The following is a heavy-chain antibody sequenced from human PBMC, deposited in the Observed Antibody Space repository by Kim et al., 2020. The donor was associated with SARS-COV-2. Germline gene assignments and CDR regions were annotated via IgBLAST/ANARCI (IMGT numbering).Heavy chain of an antibody. D-gene: IGHD6-13*01. J-gene: IGHJ5*02. CDR2: ISSSSSYT. V-gene: IGHV3-11*03. CDR3: ARKGIAAAGTGWFDP. Sequence: GGSLRLSCAASGFTFSDYYMSWIRQAPGKGLEWVSYISSSSSYTNYADSVKGRFTISRDNAKNSLYLQMNSLRAEDTAVYYCARKGIAAAGTGWFDPWGQGTLVTVSS. CDR1: GFTFSDYY.